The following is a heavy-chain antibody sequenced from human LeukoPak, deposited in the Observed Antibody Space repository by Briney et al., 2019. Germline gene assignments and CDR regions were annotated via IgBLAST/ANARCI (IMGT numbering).Heavy chain of an antibody. CDR2: ISAYNGNT. Sequence: ASVKVSCKASGYTFNSFSINWVRQAPGQGREWMGWISAYNGNTNYAQKLQGRVTMTTDTSTSTAYMELRSLRSDDTAVYYCARDRIVVVPAAMGAYYFDYWGQGTLVTVSS. J-gene: IGHJ4*02. CDR1: GYTFNSFS. V-gene: IGHV1-18*01. D-gene: IGHD2-2*01. CDR3: ARDRIVVVPAAMGAYYFDY.